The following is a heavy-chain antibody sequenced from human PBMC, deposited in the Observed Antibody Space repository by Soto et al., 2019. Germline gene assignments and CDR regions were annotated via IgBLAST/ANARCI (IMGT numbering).Heavy chain of an antibody. Sequence: QVQLVQSGAEVKKPGSSVKVSCKASGGTFSSYAISWVRQAPGQGLEWMGGIIPIFGTANYAQKFQGRVTITADESTSTAYMELSSLRSEDTAVYYCARSKGYCSSTRCQSSIDYWGQGTLVTVSS. CDR1: GGTFSSYA. J-gene: IGHJ4*02. V-gene: IGHV1-69*01. D-gene: IGHD2-2*01. CDR2: IIPIFGTA. CDR3: ARSKGYCSSTRCQSSIDY.